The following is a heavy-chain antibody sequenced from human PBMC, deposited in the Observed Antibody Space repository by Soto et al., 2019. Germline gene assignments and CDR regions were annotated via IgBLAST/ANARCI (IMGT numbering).Heavy chain of an antibody. CDR1: GFTVTNKY. Sequence: EVQLVESGGGLIQPGGSLRLSCVASGFTVTNKYMTWVRQAPGKGLEWVSIIYSGGTTSYADSVKGRFTISRDNSKDILYLQMTSLRAEDTAVYYCARVDYGDYGWYFDLWGRGTLVTVSS. CDR3: ARVDYGDYGWYFDL. J-gene: IGHJ2*01. D-gene: IGHD4-17*01. CDR2: IYSGGTT. V-gene: IGHV3-53*01.